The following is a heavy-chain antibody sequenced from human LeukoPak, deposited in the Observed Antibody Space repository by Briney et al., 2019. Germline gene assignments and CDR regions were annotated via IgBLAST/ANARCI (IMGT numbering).Heavy chain of an antibody. CDR1: GASISSYY. D-gene: IGHD6-13*01. V-gene: IGHV4-59*08. Sequence: PSETLSLTCTVSGASISSYYWSWIRQPPGKELDWIGYIYYTGTTSYSPSLKSRVTMSVDTSRNQFSLELTSVTAADTAVYYCARQNPAAEGQGLDHWGQGALVTVSS. J-gene: IGHJ4*02. CDR2: IYYTGTT. CDR3: ARQNPAAEGQGLDH.